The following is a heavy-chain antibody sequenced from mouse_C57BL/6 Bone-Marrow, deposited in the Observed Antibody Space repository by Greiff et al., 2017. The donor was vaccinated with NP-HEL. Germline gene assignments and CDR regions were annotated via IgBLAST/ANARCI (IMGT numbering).Heavy chain of an antibody. CDR3: ARAYPAWFAY. Sequence: EVKLVESGGGLVKPGGSLKLSCAASGFTFSSYAMSWVRQTPEKRLEWVATISDGGSYTYYPDNVKGRFTISRDNAKNNLYLQMSHLKSEDTAMYYCARAYPAWFAYWGQGTLVTVSA. D-gene: IGHD2-10*01. CDR1: GFTFSSYA. J-gene: IGHJ3*01. V-gene: IGHV5-4*03. CDR2: ISDGGSYT.